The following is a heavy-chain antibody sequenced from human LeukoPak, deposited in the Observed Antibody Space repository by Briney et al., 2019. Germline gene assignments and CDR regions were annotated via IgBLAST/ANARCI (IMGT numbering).Heavy chain of an antibody. CDR3: ARDLIAVRPGWFDP. CDR1: GYTFTTYG. CDR2: VSAYNGNT. V-gene: IGHV1-18*01. J-gene: IGHJ5*02. Sequence: GASVKVSCKASGYTFTTYGISWVRLAPGQGLEWMGWVSAYNGNTNDAQQFQGRVTMTTDTSMSTAYMELRSLRSDDTAVYYCARDLIAVRPGWFDPWGQGSLVTVSS. D-gene: IGHD6-6*01.